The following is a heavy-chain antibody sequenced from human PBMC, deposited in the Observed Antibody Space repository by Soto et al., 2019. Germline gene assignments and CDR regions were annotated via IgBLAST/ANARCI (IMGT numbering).Heavy chain of an antibody. CDR1: GFTFSSYG. V-gene: IGHV3-33*01. CDR3: ARGGVATIGDLDY. J-gene: IGHJ4*02. Sequence: QVQLVESGGGVVQPGRSLRLSCAASGFTFSSYGMHWVRQAPGKGLEGVAVIWYDGSNKYYADSVKGRFTISRDNSKNTLYLQMNSLRAEDTAVYYCARGGVATIGDLDYWGQGTLVTVSS. D-gene: IGHD5-12*01. CDR2: IWYDGSNK.